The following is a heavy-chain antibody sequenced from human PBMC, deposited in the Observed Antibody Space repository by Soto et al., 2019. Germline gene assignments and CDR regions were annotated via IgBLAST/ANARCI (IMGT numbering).Heavy chain of an antibody. CDR1: GGSLTTYF. J-gene: IGHJ3*01. Sequence: QVQLQQWGAGLLEPSETLSLSCAVYGGSLTTYFWTXIXXXXGXGLXWIGESSHTGTINANPSLKGRVAISVDTSKNQFHLTLTSLSAADXXXXXXXXXXXXXXXXXXXXXXXAFDXWGQGTMVSVSS. V-gene: IGHV4-34*02. CDR2: SSHTGTI. CDR3: XXXXXXXXXXXXXXXXXAFDX.